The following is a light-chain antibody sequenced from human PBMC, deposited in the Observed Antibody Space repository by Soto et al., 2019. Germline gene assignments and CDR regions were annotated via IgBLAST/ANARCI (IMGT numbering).Light chain of an antibody. Sequence: QSALTQPASVSGSPGQAITISCTGTSSDVGGYNYVSCYQHHPGKAPILMIYEVTNRPSGVSIRFSGSKSGTTASLTISGLQAEDEADYYCLSFTTSFTYIFGTGTKVTVL. CDR3: LSFTTSFTYI. CDR1: SSDVGGYNY. J-gene: IGLJ1*01. CDR2: EVT. V-gene: IGLV2-14*01.